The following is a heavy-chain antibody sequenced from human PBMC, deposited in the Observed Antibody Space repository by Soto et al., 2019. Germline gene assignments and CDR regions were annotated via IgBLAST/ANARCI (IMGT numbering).Heavy chain of an antibody. CDR1: GGTFSSYA. CDR3: ARDSSSWYRVDYYYYGMDV. Sequence: ASVKVSCKASGGTFSSYAISWVRQAPGQGLEWMGRIIPILGIANYAQKFQGRVTITADKSTRTAYMELSSLRSEDTAVYYCARDSSSWYRVDYYYYGMDVWGQGTTVTVSS. D-gene: IGHD6-13*01. J-gene: IGHJ6*02. CDR2: IIPILGIA. V-gene: IGHV1-69*04.